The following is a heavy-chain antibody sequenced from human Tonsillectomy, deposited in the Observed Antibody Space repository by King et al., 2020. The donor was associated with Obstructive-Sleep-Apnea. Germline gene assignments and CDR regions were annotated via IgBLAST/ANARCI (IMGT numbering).Heavy chain of an antibody. CDR3: ARALGVVAAATKREYYYGLDV. V-gene: IGHV3-21*01. D-gene: IGHD2-15*01. J-gene: IGHJ6*02. Sequence: VQLVESGGGLVKPGGSLRLSCAASGFTFNSYTMNWVRQAPGKGLEWVSSISSDSSPIYYADSMKGRFIISRDNAKNSLSLQMNSLRAEDTAVYYCARALGVVAAATKREYYYGLDVWGQGTTVTVSS. CDR2: ISSDSSPI. CDR1: GFTFNSYT.